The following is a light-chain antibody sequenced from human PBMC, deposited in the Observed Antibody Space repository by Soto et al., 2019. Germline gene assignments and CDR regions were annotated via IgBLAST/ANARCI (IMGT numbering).Light chain of an antibody. CDR3: SSYTSSSTLYVV. V-gene: IGLV2-14*01. J-gene: IGLJ2*01. Sequence: QSVLTQPASVSGSPGQSITISCTGTSSDVGGYNYVSWYQQHPGKAPKRMVYDVSNRPSGVSNRFSGSKSVNTASLTISGLQAEDEADYYCSSYTSSSTLYVVFGGGTKVTVL. CDR1: SSDVGGYNY. CDR2: DVS.